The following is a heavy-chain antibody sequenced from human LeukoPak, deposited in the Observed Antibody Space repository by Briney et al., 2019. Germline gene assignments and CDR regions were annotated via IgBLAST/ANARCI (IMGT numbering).Heavy chain of an antibody. CDR2: ISSSGSTI. J-gene: IGHJ4*02. Sequence: GSLRLSCAASGFTFSSYAMSWVRRAPGKGLEWVSYISSSGSTIYYADSVKGRFTISRDNAKNSLYLQMNSLRAEDTAVYYCARVMNGDYFDYWGQGTLVTVSS. CDR1: GFTFSSYA. V-gene: IGHV3-48*04. CDR3: ARVMNGDYFDY. D-gene: IGHD4-17*01.